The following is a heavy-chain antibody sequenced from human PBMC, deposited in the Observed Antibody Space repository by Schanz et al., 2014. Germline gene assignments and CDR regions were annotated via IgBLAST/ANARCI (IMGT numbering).Heavy chain of an antibody. D-gene: IGHD3-10*01. J-gene: IGHJ5*02. Sequence: VQLVESGGGVVQPGRSLRLSCAASGFTFSNAWMNWVRQGPGNRLEWVGRIKSRSDGGTTDYAAPVKGRFIISRDDSRITLYLQMSGLNPEHTAVYYCSTTPNFYASGTYSWFDPWGQGTRVTVSS. V-gene: IGHV3-15*01. CDR1: GFTFSNAW. CDR2: IKSRSDGGTT. CDR3: STTPNFYASGTYSWFDP.